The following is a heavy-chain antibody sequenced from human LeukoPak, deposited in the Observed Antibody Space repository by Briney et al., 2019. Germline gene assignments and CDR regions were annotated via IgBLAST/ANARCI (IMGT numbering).Heavy chain of an antibody. CDR3: ARGRRKSLDL. Sequence: SETLSLTCAVYGGSFSGYYWSWIRQPPGKGLEWIGEINHSGCTNYNPSLKSRVTISVDTSKNQFSLKLSSVTAADTAVYYCARGRRKSLDLWGRGTLVTVSS. CDR2: INHSGCT. V-gene: IGHV4-34*01. D-gene: IGHD1-14*01. CDR1: GGSFSGYY. J-gene: IGHJ2*01.